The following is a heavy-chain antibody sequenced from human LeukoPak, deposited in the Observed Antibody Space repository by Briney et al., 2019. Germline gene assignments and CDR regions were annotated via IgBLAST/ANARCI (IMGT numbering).Heavy chain of an antibody. D-gene: IGHD2-8*02. V-gene: IGHV4-59*01. J-gene: IGHJ6*03. Sequence: SETLSLTCTVSGGSISSYYWSWIRQPPGKGLEWIGYIYYSGSTNYNPSLKSRVTISVDTSKNQSSLKLSSVTAADTAVYYCARSVLGTSYYYMDVWGKGTTVTVSS. CDR3: ARSVLGTSYYYMDV. CDR1: GGSISSYY. CDR2: IYYSGST.